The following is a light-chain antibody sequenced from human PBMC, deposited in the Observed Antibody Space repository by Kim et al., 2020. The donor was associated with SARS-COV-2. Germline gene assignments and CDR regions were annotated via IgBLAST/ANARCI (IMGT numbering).Light chain of an antibody. CDR3: QVWDSSSDHHVV. V-gene: IGLV3-21*04. CDR1: NIGSKS. Sequence: PEQTATITCGGNNIGSKSVHWYQQKPGQATVLVIYYDSDRPSGIPERFSGSNSGNTATLTISRVEAGDEADYYCQVWDSSSDHHVVFGGGTQLTVL. J-gene: IGLJ2*01. CDR2: YDS.